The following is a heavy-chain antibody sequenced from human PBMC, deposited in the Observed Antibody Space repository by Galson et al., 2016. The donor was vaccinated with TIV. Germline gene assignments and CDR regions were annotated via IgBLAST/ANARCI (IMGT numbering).Heavy chain of an antibody. CDR1: GFSFSGSS. D-gene: IGHD6-13*01. CDR3: TRRAPAAAGANIGFAP. CDR2: IRSKANNYAT. J-gene: IGHJ5*02. Sequence: SLRLSCAGTGFSFSGSSLHWVRQSSGKGLEWIGRIRSKANNYATATAASVQGRFTISRDDLQGTAFLQMNSLKIEDTAVYYCTRRAPAAAGANIGFAPWGQGTLVIVS. V-gene: IGHV3-73*01.